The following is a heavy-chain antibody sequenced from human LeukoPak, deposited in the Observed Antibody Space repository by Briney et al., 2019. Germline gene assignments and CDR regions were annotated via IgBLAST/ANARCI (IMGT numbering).Heavy chain of an antibody. V-gene: IGHV4-39*07. CDR2: ISYTGST. Sequence: SETLSLTCTVSGDSISSRSYYWGWIRQPPGQGLEWIGHISYTGSTYYNPSLKSRVTISVDTSKNQFSLQPRSVTAADTAVYYCARAARRWLVQIFDYWGQGTLVTVSS. D-gene: IGHD6-19*01. CDR1: GDSISSRSYY. J-gene: IGHJ4*02. CDR3: ARAARRWLVQIFDY.